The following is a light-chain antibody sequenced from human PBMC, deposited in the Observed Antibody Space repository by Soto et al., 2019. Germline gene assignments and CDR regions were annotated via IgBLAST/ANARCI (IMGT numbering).Light chain of an antibody. CDR1: QSVTSNF. CDR3: QQYGSSPVT. J-gene: IGKJ1*01. Sequence: EIVSTQSPGTLSLSPGERTTLSCRASQSVTSNFLAWYQQKPGQAPRLLIYGASSRATGIPDRFSGSGSGTGFILTISRLEPEDSAVYYCQQYGSSPVTFGQGTKVEIK. CDR2: GAS. V-gene: IGKV3-20*01.